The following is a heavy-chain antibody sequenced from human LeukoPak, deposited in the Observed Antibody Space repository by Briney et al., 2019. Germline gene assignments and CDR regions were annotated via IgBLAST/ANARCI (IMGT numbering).Heavy chain of an antibody. CDR1: GYTFTSYA. J-gene: IGHJ4*02. D-gene: IGHD6-13*01. Sequence: ASVKVSCKASGYTFTSYAMHWVRQAPGQRLEWMGWINAGNGNTKYSQKFQGRVTITRDTSASTAYMELSSLRSEDTAVYYCARGAGIAAAGTGSDFDYWGQGTLVTVSS. V-gene: IGHV1-3*01. CDR2: INAGNGNT. CDR3: ARGAGIAAAGTGSDFDY.